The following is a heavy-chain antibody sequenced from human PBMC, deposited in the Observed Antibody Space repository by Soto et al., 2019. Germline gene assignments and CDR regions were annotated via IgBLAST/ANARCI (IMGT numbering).Heavy chain of an antibody. CDR1: GFTFDDYA. J-gene: IGHJ6*03. CDR3: AKGVVRGVINHYYYYYMDV. V-gene: IGHV3-9*01. CDR2: ISWNSGSI. D-gene: IGHD3-10*01. Sequence: GGSLRLSCAASGFTFDDYAMHWVRQAPGKGLEWVSGISWNSGSIGYADSVKGRFTISRDNAKNSLYLQMNSLRAEDTALYYCAKGVVRGVINHYYYYYMDVWGKGTTVTVSS.